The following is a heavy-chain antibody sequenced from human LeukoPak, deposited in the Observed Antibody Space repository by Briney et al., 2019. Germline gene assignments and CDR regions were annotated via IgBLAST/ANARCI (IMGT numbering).Heavy chain of an antibody. Sequence: GGSWRLSGAGSGFTFSSYGWHWARQAPGRGLGGVAFIRYDGSNKYNADSVKGRFTISRDNSKNTLYLQMNSLRAEDTALYYCAKGSIGYSHGYTDYWGQGTLVTVSS. CDR1: GFTFSSYG. D-gene: IGHD5-18*01. CDR2: IRYDGSNK. J-gene: IGHJ4*02. V-gene: IGHV3-30*02. CDR3: AKGSIGYSHGYTDY.